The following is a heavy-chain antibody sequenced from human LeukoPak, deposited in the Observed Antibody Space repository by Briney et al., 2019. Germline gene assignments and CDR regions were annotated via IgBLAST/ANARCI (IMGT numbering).Heavy chain of an antibody. D-gene: IGHD5-12*01. CDR3: AKGGYPAEQPPTGYMDV. V-gene: IGHV3-23*01. CDR2: ISGSGGST. Sequence: GGSLRLSCAASGFTFSSYWMSWVRQAPGKGLEWVSAISGSGGSTYYADSVKGRFTISRDNSKNTLYLQMNSLRAEDTAVYYCAKGGYPAEQPPTGYMDVWGKGTTVTISS. J-gene: IGHJ6*03. CDR1: GFTFSSYW.